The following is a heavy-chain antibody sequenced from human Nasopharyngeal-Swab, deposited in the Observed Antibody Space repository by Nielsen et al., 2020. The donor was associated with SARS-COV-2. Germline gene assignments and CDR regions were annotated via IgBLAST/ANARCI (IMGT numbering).Heavy chain of an antibody. CDR2: IKQDGSEK. D-gene: IGHD2-15*01. Sequence: GESLKISCAASGFTFSSYWMSWVRQAPGKGLEWVANIKQDGSEKYYVGSVKGRFTISRDNAKNSLYLQMNSLRAEDTAVYYCARGGVGAFDIWGQGTMVTVSS. J-gene: IGHJ3*02. CDR3: ARGGVGAFDI. V-gene: IGHV3-7*03. CDR1: GFTFSSYW.